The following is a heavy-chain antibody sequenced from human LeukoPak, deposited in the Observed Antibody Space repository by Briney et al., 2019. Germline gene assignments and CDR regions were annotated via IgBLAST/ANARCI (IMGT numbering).Heavy chain of an antibody. CDR1: GFTFSSYG. CDR2: IRYDGSNK. D-gene: IGHD3-10*01. CDR3: AKVSLRFSRSVGESPYFDY. V-gene: IGHV3-30*02. Sequence: PGGSLRLSCAASGFTFSSYGMHWVRQAPGKGLEWVTFIRYDGSNKYYADSVKGRFTISRDNSKNTLYLQMNSLRAEDTAVYYCAKVSLRFSRSVGESPYFDYWGQGTLVTVSS. J-gene: IGHJ4*02.